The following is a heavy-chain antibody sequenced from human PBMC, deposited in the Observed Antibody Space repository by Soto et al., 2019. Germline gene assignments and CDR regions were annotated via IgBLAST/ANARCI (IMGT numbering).Heavy chain of an antibody. CDR3: GSYSSGLYPFFDN. J-gene: IGHJ4*02. CDR2: IYDSGSS. CDR1: GGSISSFY. V-gene: IGHV4-59*01. D-gene: IGHD3-10*01. Sequence: ASETLSLTCTVSGGSISSFYWSWIRQTPGKGLEWIGYIYDSGSSYYNPSLKSRVTLSLDTSKNQFSLKLTSVTAADAAVYYCGSYSSGLYPFFDNWGQGTLVTVSS.